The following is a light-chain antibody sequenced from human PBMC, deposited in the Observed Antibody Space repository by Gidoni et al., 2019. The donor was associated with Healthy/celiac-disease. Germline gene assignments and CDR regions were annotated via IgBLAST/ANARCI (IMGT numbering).Light chain of an antibody. V-gene: IGKV3-20*01. J-gene: IGKJ1*01. CDR2: GAS. CDR3: QQYGSPWT. Sequence: EIVLTQSPGTLSLSQGERATLSCRASQSVSSSYLAWYQQKPGQAPRLLIYGASSRATGIPDRFSGSGSGTDFTLTISRLEPEDFAVYYCQQYGSPWTFGQGTKVEIK. CDR1: QSVSSSY.